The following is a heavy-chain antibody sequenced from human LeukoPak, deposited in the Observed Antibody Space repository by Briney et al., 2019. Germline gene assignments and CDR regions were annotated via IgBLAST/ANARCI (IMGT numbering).Heavy chain of an antibody. CDR2: IYTSGST. J-gene: IGHJ2*01. CDR3: AGIAVAGRLNWYFDL. D-gene: IGHD6-19*01. V-gene: IGHV4-61*02. Sequence: PSQTLSLTCTVSGGSISSGSYYWSWIRQPAGKGLEWIGRIYTSGSTNYNPSLKSRVTISVDTSKNQFSLKLSSVTAADTAVYYCAGIAVAGRLNWYFDLWGRGTLVTVSS. CDR1: GGSISSGSYY.